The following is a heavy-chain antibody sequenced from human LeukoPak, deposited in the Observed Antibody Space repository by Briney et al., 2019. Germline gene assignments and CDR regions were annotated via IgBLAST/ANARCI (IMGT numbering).Heavy chain of an antibody. V-gene: IGHV1-2*04. CDR1: GYTFTGYY. Sequence: ASVKVSCKASGYTFTGYYMHWARQAPGQGLEWMGWINPNSGGTNYAQKFQGWVTMTRDTSISTAYMELSRLRSDDTAVYYCARESSVASGDYWGQGTLVTVSS. J-gene: IGHJ4*02. D-gene: IGHD6-19*01. CDR3: ARESSVASGDY. CDR2: INPNSGGT.